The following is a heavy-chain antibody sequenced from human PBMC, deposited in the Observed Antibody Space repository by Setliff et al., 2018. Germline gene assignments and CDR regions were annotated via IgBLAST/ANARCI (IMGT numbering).Heavy chain of an antibody. D-gene: IGHD3-3*01. CDR1: GGSFSGYY. V-gene: IGHV4-34*01. J-gene: IGHJ4*02. Sequence: SETLSLTCAVYGGSFSGYYWSWIRQPPGKGLEWIGEINHSGSTNYNPSLKSRVTISVDTSKNQFSLKLSSVTAADTAVYYCARRYNFWSGYFDYWGQGTLGTVS. CDR2: INHSGST. CDR3: ARRYNFWSGYFDY.